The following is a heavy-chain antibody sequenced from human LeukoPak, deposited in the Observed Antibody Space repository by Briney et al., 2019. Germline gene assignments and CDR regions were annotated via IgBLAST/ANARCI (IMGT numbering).Heavy chain of an antibody. CDR3: ARHGSSKYNWFDP. J-gene: IGHJ5*02. Sequence: GESLKISCRGSGYSFTSYWIGWVRQMPGKGLEWMGIIYPGDSDTRYSPSFQGQVTISADKSISTAYLQWSSLKASDTAMYYCARHGSSKYNWFDPWGQGTLVTVSS. CDR1: GYSFTSYW. V-gene: IGHV5-51*01. D-gene: IGHD6-13*01. CDR2: IYPGDSDT.